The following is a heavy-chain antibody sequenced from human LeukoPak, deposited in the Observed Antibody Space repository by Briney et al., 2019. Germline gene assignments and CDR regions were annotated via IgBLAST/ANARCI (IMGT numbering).Heavy chain of an antibody. CDR3: ARDGAVPAAIYPLGY. Sequence: PGGSLRLSCAASGFSFQFFEMHWVRQAPGRGLEWVSGISKSGDSSNYADTVKGRLTISRDNAKNSLYLQMNSLRAEDTAVYYCARDGAVPAAIYPLGYWGQGTLVTVSS. CDR2: ISKSGDSS. D-gene: IGHD2-2*01. V-gene: IGHV3-20*04. J-gene: IGHJ4*02. CDR1: GFSFQFFE.